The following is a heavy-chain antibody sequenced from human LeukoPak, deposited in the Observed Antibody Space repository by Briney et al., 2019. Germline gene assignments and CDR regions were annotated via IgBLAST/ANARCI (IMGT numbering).Heavy chain of an antibody. Sequence: ASVKVSCKASGGTFSSYAISWVRQAPGQGLEWMGGIIPIFGTANYAQKFQGRVTITADEPTSTAYMELSSLRSEDTAVYYCARRYSSSWYWYFDLWGRGTLVTVSS. CDR2: IIPIFGTA. CDR3: ARRYSSSWYWYFDL. D-gene: IGHD6-13*01. CDR1: GGTFSSYA. J-gene: IGHJ2*01. V-gene: IGHV1-69*13.